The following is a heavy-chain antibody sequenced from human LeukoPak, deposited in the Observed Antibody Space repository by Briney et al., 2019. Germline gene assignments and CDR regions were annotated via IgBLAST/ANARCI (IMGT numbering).Heavy chain of an antibody. D-gene: IGHD2-2*01. V-gene: IGHV1-69*05. J-gene: IGHJ4*02. CDR2: VIAIFGRI. Sequence: GASVKVSCKAPGGTFNSYGISWVRQAPGQGLEWMGGVIAIFGRIKYGQKFQGRATITTDESTSTAYMELSSLTSEDTGVYYCARGIVVPAAVFDYWGQGTLVTVSS. CDR1: GGTFNSYG. CDR3: ARGIVVPAAVFDY.